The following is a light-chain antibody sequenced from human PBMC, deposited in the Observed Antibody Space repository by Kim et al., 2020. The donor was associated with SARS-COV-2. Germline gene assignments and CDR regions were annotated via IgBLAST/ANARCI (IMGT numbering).Light chain of an antibody. CDR2: DAS. CDR3: QQRRSWPLT. CDR1: QSVSSY. V-gene: IGKV3-11*01. Sequence: PGERATLSCRASQSVSSYLAWYQQKPGQAPRLLIFDASNRATGIPARFSGSGSETDFTLTISSLEPEDFAVYYCQQRRSWPLTFGGGTKVDI. J-gene: IGKJ4*01.